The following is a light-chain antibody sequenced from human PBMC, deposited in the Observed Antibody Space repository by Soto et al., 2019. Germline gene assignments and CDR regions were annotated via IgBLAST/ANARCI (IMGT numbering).Light chain of an antibody. J-gene: IGLJ2*01. V-gene: IGLV2-8*01. Sequence: QSALTQPPSASGSPGQSVAISCTGTSSDVGGNNYVSWYQQHPGKAPKLMVYEVTKRPSGVPDRFSGSKSGNTASLTVSGHQAEEEADYYCSSYAGSNNVIFGGGTKLTVL. CDR3: SSYAGSNNVI. CDR2: EVT. CDR1: SSDVGGNNY.